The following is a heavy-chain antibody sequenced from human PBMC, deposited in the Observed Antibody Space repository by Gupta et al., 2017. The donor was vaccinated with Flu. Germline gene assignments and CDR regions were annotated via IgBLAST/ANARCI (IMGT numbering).Heavy chain of an antibody. CDR1: GFTFSSYA. J-gene: IGHJ4*02. V-gene: IGHV3-23*01. CDR3: ALGAFWSVITPGFVY. D-gene: IGHD3-3*01. CDR2: ISGSGGST. Sequence: EVQLLESGGGLVQPGGSLRLSCAASGFTFSSYAMSWVRQAPGKGQEWVSAISGSGGSTYYADSVKGRFTISRDNSKNTLYLQMNSLRAEDTAVYYCALGAFWSVITPGFVYWGQGTLVTVSS.